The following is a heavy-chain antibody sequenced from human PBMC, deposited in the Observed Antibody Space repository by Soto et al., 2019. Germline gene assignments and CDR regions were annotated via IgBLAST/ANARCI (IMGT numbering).Heavy chain of an antibody. CDR1: GGTFDRHT. CDR3: ARGGLQAQGVQYNHYAMDV. Sequence: SVKVSGKASGGTFDRHTINWVRQAPGQGLEWMGGIIPIFSTPKYAQKFQGRVMLTADKSTSTAYMELSSLRYEDTAVYYCARGGLQAQGVQYNHYAMDVWGQGTTVTVSS. D-gene: IGHD4-4*01. V-gene: IGHV1-69*06. J-gene: IGHJ6*02. CDR2: IIPIFSTP.